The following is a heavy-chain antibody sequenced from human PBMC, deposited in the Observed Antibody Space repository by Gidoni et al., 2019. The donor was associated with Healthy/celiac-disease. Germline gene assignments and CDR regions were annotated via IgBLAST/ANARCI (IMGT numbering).Heavy chain of an antibody. Sequence: QVQLQQWGAGLLKPSETLSLTCAVYGGSFSGYYWSWIRQPPGKGLEWIGEINHSGSTNYNPSLKSRVTISVDTSKNQFSLKLSSVTAADTAVYYCARGVSAYNWNYWGGYYFDYWGQGTLVTVSS. D-gene: IGHD1-7*01. CDR3: ARGVSAYNWNYWGGYYFDY. J-gene: IGHJ4*02. CDR2: INHSGST. CDR1: GGSFSGYY. V-gene: IGHV4-34*01.